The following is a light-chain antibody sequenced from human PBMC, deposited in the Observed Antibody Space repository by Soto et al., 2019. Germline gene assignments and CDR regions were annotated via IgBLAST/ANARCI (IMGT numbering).Light chain of an antibody. CDR3: QQYNNWPPVT. CDR1: QSVSSY. CDR2: GAS. J-gene: IGKJ1*01. V-gene: IGKV3-15*01. Sequence: EIVMTQSPATLSVSPGERATLSCRASQSVSSYVDWYQQKPGQAHRLLISGASTRATGIPARFSGSGSGTEFTLTISSLQSEDFAVYYCQQYNNWPPVTFGQGTKVEIK.